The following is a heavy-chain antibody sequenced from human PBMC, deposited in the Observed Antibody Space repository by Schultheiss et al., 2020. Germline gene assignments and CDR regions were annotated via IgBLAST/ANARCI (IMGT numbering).Heavy chain of an antibody. CDR2: RHYNGST. D-gene: IGHD6-13*01. CDR1: GGSISSYY. Sequence: SETLSLTCTVSGGSISSYYWSWIRQSPGKGLEWIGYRHYNGSTNYNPSLKSRVIISVDPSKNQFSLKLSSVTAADTAVYYCARALAAAGGDNWFDPWGQGTLVTVSS. V-gene: IGHV4-59*12. J-gene: IGHJ5*02. CDR3: ARALAAAGGDNWFDP.